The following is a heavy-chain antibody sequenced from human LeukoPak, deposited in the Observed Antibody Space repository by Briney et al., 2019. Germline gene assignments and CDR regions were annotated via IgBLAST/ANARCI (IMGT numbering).Heavy chain of an antibody. V-gene: IGHV6-1*01. D-gene: IGHD4-17*01. CDR3: ARTELTDDYGDCFDY. CDR2: TYYRSKWYN. CDR1: EDSVSSNSAA. J-gene: IGHJ4*02. Sequence: SQTLSLACAISEDSVSSNSAAWNWIRQSPSRGLEWLGRTYYRSKWYNDYAVSVKSRITINPDTTKNQFSLQLNSVTPEDTAVYYCARTELTDDYGDCFDYWGQGTLVTVSS.